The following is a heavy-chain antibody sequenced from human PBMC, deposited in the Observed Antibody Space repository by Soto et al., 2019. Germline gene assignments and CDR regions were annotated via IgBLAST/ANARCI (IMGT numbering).Heavy chain of an antibody. CDR2: IYYSGST. D-gene: IGHD2-2*02. CDR1: GGSISSYY. Sequence: PSETLSLTCTVSGGSISSYYWSWIRQPPGKGLEWIGYIYYSGSTNYNPSLKSRVTISVDTSKNQFSLKLSSVTAADTAAYYCARLVVPAAIKGGWFDPWGQGTLVTVSS. J-gene: IGHJ5*02. V-gene: IGHV4-59*01. CDR3: ARLVVPAAIKGGWFDP.